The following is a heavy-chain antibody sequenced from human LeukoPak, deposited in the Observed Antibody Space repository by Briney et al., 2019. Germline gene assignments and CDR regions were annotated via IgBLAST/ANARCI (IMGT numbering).Heavy chain of an antibody. D-gene: IGHD2-21*01. CDR3: ARDLAERKYYIAY. V-gene: IGHV3-30*02. Sequence: GGSLRLSCAASGFTFSSFGMHWVRQAPGEGLEWVAYIGYTGTDTYYADSVKGRFTISRDNSKNTVHLQVNSLRAADTALYSCARDLAERKYYIAYWGQGTLVTVSS. CDR1: GFTFSSFG. CDR2: IGYTGTDT. J-gene: IGHJ4*02.